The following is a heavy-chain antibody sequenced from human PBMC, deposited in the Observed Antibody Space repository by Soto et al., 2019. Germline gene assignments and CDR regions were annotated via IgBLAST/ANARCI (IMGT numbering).Heavy chain of an antibody. D-gene: IGHD1-1*01. CDR2: IIPIFGSA. V-gene: IGHV1-69*01. J-gene: IGHJ6*02. CDR1: GGTFSSYA. CDR3: ARGGTTGTSPYYYYYYGMDV. Sequence: QVQLVQSGAEVKKPGSSVKVSCKASGGTFSSYAISWVRQAPGQGLEWMGGIIPIFGSANYAQKFQGRVTITADESTSTAYMELSSLRSEDTAVYYCARGGTTGTSPYYYYYYGMDVWGQGTTVTVSS.